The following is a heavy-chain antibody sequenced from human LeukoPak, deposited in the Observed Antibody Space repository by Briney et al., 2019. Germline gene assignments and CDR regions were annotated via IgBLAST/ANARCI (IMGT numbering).Heavy chain of an antibody. CDR2: IIPIFGTL. V-gene: IGHV1-69*05. J-gene: IGHJ3*02. Sequence: SVKVSCKASGGAFSSNAMSWVRQAPGQGLEWMGWIIPIFGTLNYAQKLQGRVTITRDESTSTAYVELSSLRSEDTAVYYCAREDGDGYNPGIAFDIWGQGTMVTVSS. CDR3: AREDGDGYNPGIAFDI. D-gene: IGHD5-24*01. CDR1: GGAFSSNA.